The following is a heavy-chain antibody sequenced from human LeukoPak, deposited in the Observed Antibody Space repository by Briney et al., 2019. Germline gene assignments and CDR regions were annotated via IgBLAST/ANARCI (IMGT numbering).Heavy chain of an antibody. D-gene: IGHD3-22*01. CDR2: ISGSGGST. CDR1: GFTFSSYA. Sequence: GGSLRLSCAASGFTFSSYAMSLVRQAPGKGLEWVSAISGSGGSTYYADSVKGRFTISRDNSKNTLYLQMNSLRAEDTAVYYCAKVSERGYYYDSSGYPFDPWGQGTLVTVSS. V-gene: IGHV3-23*01. J-gene: IGHJ5*02. CDR3: AKVSERGYYYDSSGYPFDP.